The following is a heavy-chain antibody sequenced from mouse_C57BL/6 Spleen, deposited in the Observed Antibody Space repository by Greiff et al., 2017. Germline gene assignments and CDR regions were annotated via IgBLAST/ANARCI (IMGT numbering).Heavy chain of an antibody. V-gene: IGHV5-6*01. CDR3: ARIYSKYYAMDY. Sequence: EVQRVESGGDLVKPGGSLKLSCAASGFTFSSYGMSWVRQTPDKRLEWVATISSGGSYTYYPDSVKGRFTISRDNAKNTLYLQMSSLKSEDTAMYYCARIYSKYYAMDYWGQGTSVTVSS. D-gene: IGHD2-5*01. J-gene: IGHJ4*01. CDR1: GFTFSSYG. CDR2: ISSGGSYT.